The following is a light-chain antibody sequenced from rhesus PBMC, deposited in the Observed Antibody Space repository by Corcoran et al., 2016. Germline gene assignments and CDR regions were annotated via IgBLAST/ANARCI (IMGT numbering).Light chain of an antibody. CDR1: SSYIGVYNY. CDR2: GVS. J-gene: IGLJ1*01. V-gene: IGLV2S7*01. Sequence: QSAPTQPPSVSGSPGQSVTISCTGTSSYIGVYNYVSWYQQHPGKAPKLMIYGVSVRPSGVSDRFSGSKSGNTASLTISGLHVEDEAYYYCCSHTTSSTFIFGAGTLLTVL. CDR3: CSHTTSSTFI.